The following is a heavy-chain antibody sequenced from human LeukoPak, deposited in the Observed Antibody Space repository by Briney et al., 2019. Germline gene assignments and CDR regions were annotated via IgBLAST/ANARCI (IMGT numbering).Heavy chain of an antibody. CDR3: ARVKGIAARGLLYWFDP. Sequence: ASVKVSCKASGYTFTSYDINWVRQATGQGLEWMGWMNPNSGNTGYAQKFQGRVTMTRNTSISTAYMELSSLRSEDTAVYYCARVKGIAARGLLYWFDPLGQGTLVTVSS. CDR1: GYTFTSYD. D-gene: IGHD6-6*01. V-gene: IGHV1-8*01. CDR2: MNPNSGNT. J-gene: IGHJ5*02.